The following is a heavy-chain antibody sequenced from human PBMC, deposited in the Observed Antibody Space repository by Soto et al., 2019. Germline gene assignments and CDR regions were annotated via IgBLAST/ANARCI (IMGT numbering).Heavy chain of an antibody. V-gene: IGHV1-8*01. CDR1: GYTFTSYD. Sequence: QVQLVQSGAEVKKPGASVKVSCEASGYTFTSYDINWVRQATGQGLEWMGYMNPNSGNIGYAQEFQGRDTMTWTTSISTAYMELTSLKSEDTAVYYCAREFRRDGSWGQGTLVTVSS. CDR2: MNPNSGNI. D-gene: IGHD5-12*01. CDR3: AREFRRDGS. J-gene: IGHJ5*02.